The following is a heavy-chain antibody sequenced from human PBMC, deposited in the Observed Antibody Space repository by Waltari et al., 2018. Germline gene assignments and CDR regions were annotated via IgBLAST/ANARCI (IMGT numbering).Heavy chain of an antibody. Sequence: QAQLVESGGGVVQPGRSLRLSCTASGFNFRTYDIHWVRQTPGSGLEWVAVLSSDGKNGCYADAVKTRFTISRDNSKKTLYLQMGSLRSEDSAVYSCASDRGEVIWLDAFDLGGQGTMVTVSS. V-gene: IGHV3-30*03. CDR2: LSSDGKNG. D-gene: IGHD2-21*01. CDR1: GFNFRTYD. CDR3: ASDRGEVIWLDAFDL. J-gene: IGHJ3*01.